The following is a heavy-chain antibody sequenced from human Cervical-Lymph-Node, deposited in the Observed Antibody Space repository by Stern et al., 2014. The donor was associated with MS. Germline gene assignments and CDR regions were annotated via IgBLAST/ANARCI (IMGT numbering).Heavy chain of an antibody. D-gene: IGHD4-17*01. J-gene: IGHJ4*02. CDR1: GKTFSTFP. Sequence: VQLVESGAEVRKPGASVKLSCTASGKTFSTFPIHWVRQAPGQGLLWMGMINLASGRATYAQEFQDRLTMTRDTSTSTVYMELSSLRSEDAGFYYYARPLPYANWGQGTLVTVSS. CDR2: INLASGRA. V-gene: IGHV1-46*01. CDR3: ARPLPYAN.